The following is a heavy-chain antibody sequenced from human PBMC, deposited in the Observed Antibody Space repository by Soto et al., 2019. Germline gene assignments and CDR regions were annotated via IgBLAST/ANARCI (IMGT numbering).Heavy chain of an antibody. J-gene: IGHJ6*02. CDR2: ISYDGSNK. Sequence: GGSLRLSCAASGFTFSSYGMHWVRQAPGKGLEWVAVISYDGSNKYYADSVKGRFTISRDNYKNTLYLQMNSLRAEDTAVYYCAKDMYSSSSWNYYNGMDVWGQGTTVTVSS. D-gene: IGHD6-6*01. CDR1: GFTFSSYG. CDR3: AKDMYSSSSWNYYNGMDV. V-gene: IGHV3-30*18.